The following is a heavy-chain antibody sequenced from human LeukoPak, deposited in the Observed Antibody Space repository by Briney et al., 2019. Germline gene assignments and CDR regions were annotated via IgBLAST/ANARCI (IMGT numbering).Heavy chain of an antibody. Sequence: GGSLRLSCAASGLTFSSHWMHWVRQAPGKGLVWVSRITNDGSSTTYADSVKGRFTISRDNAKNSLYLQMNSLRAEDTAVYYCAREGTTVTLMGYYYYYYGMDVRGQGTTVTVSS. CDR3: AREGTTVTLMGYYYYYYGMDV. CDR2: ITNDGSST. CDR1: GLTFSSHW. V-gene: IGHV3-74*01. J-gene: IGHJ6*02. D-gene: IGHD4-11*01.